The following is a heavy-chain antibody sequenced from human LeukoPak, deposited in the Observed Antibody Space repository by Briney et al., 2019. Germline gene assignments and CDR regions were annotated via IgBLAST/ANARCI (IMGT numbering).Heavy chain of an antibody. CDR1: GYTFTSYG. CDR2: ISAYNGNT. CDR3: ARDSSGYYPTLAQFDP. D-gene: IGHD3-22*01. Sequence: ASVKVSCKASGYTFTSYGISWVRQAPGQGLEWMGWISAYNGNTNYAQKLQGRVTMTTDTSTSTAYMELRSLRSDDTAVYYCARDSSGYYPTLAQFDPWGQGTLVTVSS. V-gene: IGHV1-18*01. J-gene: IGHJ5*02.